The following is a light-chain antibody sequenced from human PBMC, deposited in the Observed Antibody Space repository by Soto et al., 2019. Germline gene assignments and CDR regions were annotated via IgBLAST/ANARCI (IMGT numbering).Light chain of an antibody. CDR1: QDIDNY. CDR3: QQYDSLVT. Sequence: DIPMTQSPSSLSASVGDRVTITCQASQDIDNYVNWYQQKPGKAPKLLIHAASNLETGVPSRFSGSGSGTAFSFTISSLQPEDLATYYCQQYDSLVTFGQGTRLEMK. J-gene: IGKJ5*01. V-gene: IGKV1-33*01. CDR2: AAS.